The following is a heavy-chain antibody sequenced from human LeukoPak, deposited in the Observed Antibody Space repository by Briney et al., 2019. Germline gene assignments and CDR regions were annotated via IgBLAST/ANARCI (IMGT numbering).Heavy chain of an antibody. J-gene: IGHJ3*02. CDR2: IKSKTDGGTT. CDR3: TSYVVPPPNAFDI. CDR1: GLIFSNAW. D-gene: IGHD2-21*01. Sequence: PGGSLRLSCATSGLIFSNAWMTWVRQAPGKGLEWVGRIKSKTDGGTTDYAAPVKGRFTISRDDSKNTLYLQMNSLKTEDTAVYYCTSYVVPPPNAFDIWGQGTMVTVSS. V-gene: IGHV3-15*01.